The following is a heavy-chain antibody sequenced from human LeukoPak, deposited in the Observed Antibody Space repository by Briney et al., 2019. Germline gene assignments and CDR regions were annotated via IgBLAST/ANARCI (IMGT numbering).Heavy chain of an antibody. CDR2: IFSGGIT. CDR1: GFTVSNNY. J-gene: IGHJ4*02. D-gene: IGHD1-26*01. V-gene: IGHV3-53*01. Sequence: GSLRLSCAASGFTVSNNYMSWVRQAPGKGLEWVSVIFSGGITYYADSVKGRFTISRDNSKNTVYLQMNSLRAEDTAVYYCARGGSYYDFDYWGQGTLVTVSS. CDR3: ARGGSYYDFDY.